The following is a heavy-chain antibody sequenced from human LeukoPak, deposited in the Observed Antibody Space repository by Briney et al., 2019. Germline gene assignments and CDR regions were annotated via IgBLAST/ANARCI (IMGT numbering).Heavy chain of an antibody. CDR3: ARDEYSSPVHYMDV. CDR2: INHSGST. J-gene: IGHJ6*03. CDR1: GGSFSGYY. V-gene: IGHV4-34*01. Sequence: SETLSLTCAVYGGSFSGYYWSWIRQPPGKGLEWIGEINHSGSTNYNPSLKSRVTISVDTSKNQFSLKLSSVTAADTAVYYCARDEYSSPVHYMDVWGKGTTVTVSS. D-gene: IGHD6-6*01.